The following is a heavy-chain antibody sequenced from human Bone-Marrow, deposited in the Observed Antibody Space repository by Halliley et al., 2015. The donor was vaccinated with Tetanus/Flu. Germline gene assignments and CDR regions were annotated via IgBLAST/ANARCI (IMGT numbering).Heavy chain of an antibody. CDR3: TTGGGYLIDY. J-gene: IGHJ4*02. Sequence: KGLEWIGYIYNRESTNYNPPLKSRVTISVDTSKNQLSLKLTSVTAADTAVYYCTTGGGYLIDYWGQGTLVTVSS. CDR2: IYNREST. V-gene: IGHV4-59*03. D-gene: IGHD3-22*01.